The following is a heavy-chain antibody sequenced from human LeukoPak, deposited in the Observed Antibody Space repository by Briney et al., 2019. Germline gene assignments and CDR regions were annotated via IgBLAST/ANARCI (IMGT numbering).Heavy chain of an antibody. Sequence: SETLSLTCTVSGDSIGCSNCYWGWIRQTPGTGLEWIGSIFYNGDTHYNPSLKSRVTISIDTSKNQFSPKLSSVTAADTAVYYCARRYSGRYYNNWGQGTLVTVSS. D-gene: IGHD1-26*01. CDR2: IFYNGDT. CDR3: ARRYSGRYYNN. J-gene: IGHJ4*02. V-gene: IGHV4-39*01. CDR1: GDSIGCSNCY.